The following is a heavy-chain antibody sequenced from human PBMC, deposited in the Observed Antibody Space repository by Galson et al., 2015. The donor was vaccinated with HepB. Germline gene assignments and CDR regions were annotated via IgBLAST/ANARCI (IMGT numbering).Heavy chain of an antibody. CDR2: IYHSGST. J-gene: IGHJ5*02. CDR3: AGHQKTDRVSGSYRWLDP. V-gene: IGHV4-39*01. CDR1: GGSISSTSYY. Sequence: SETLSLTCTVSGGSISSTSYYWGWIRQPPGTGLEWIGSIYHSGSTYYSPSLKSRVSISVDTSNKRFSLKLSSVTAADTALYYCAGHQKTDRVSGSYRWLDPWGQGTLVTVSS. D-gene: IGHD1-26*01.